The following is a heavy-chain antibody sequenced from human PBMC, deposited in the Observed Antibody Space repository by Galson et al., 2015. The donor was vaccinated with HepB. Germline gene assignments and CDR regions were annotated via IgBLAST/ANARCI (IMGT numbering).Heavy chain of an antibody. CDR2: IYPDDSDT. CDR1: GYSFTSYW. Sequence: QSGAEVKKPGESLRISCKGSGYSFTSYWIGWVRQMPGKGLEWMGIIYPDDSDTRYTPSFQGQVTISADKSINTAYLQWSSLKASDTAIYYCARRLESSGSYWGDGVALDYWGQGTLVTVSS. D-gene: IGHD1-26*01. J-gene: IGHJ4*02. CDR3: ARRLESSGSYWGDGVALDY. V-gene: IGHV5-51*01.